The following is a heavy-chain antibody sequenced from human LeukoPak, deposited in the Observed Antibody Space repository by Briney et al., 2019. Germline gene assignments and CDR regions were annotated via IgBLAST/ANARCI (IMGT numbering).Heavy chain of an antibody. J-gene: IGHJ4*02. D-gene: IGHD6-13*01. V-gene: IGHV4-38-2*01. CDR3: ARDSSWYEVDY. CDR1: GGSFSGYY. CDR2: IYHSGSS. Sequence: SETLSLTCAVYGGSFSGYYWGWIRQPPGKGLEWIGSIYHSGSSYYNPSLKSRVTISVDTSKNQFSLKLSSVTAADTAVYYCARDSSWYEVDYWGQGTLVTVSS.